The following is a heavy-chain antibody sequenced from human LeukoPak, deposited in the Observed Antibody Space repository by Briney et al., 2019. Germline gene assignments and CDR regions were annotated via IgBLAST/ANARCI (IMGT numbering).Heavy chain of an antibody. V-gene: IGHV3-23*01. J-gene: IGHJ4*02. CDR3: AKFPPYCSSTSCYVDY. CDR2: ISGSGGST. Sequence: GESLKLSCTASGFTFSSYAMSWVRQAPGKGQERVSAISGSGGSTYYADPVKGRLTISRDNSKNTLYLQMNSLRAEDTAVYYCAKFPPYCSSTSCYVDYWGQGTLVTVSS. CDR1: GFTFSSYA. D-gene: IGHD2-2*01.